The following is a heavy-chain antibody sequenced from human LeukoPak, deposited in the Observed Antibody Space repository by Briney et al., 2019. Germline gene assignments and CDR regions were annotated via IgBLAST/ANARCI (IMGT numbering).Heavy chain of an antibody. V-gene: IGHV3-30*02. CDR2: IRYDGSNK. CDR3: AKELRITMIVVAFAFDY. CDR1: GFTFSSYW. D-gene: IGHD3-22*01. Sequence: GGSLRLSCAASGFTFSSYWMSWVRQAPGKGLEWVAFIRYDGSNKYYADSVKGRFTISRDNSKNTLYLQMNSLRAEDTAVYYCAKELRITMIVVAFAFDYWGQGTLVTVSS. J-gene: IGHJ4*02.